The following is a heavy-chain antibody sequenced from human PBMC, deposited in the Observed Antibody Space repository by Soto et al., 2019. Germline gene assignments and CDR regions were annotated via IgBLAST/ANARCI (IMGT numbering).Heavy chain of an antibody. CDR1: GGSISSGGYS. Sequence: QLQLQESGSGLVKPSQTLSLTCAVSGGSISSGGYSWSWIRQPPGKGLEWIGYIYHSGSTYYNPSLKCGVTISVDRSKNQFTLKLSSVTAADTAVYYCARGSGDYYGSGSYSFDYWGQGTLVTVSS. D-gene: IGHD3-10*01. J-gene: IGHJ4*02. V-gene: IGHV4-30-2*01. CDR2: IYHSGST. CDR3: ARGSGDYYGSGSYSFDY.